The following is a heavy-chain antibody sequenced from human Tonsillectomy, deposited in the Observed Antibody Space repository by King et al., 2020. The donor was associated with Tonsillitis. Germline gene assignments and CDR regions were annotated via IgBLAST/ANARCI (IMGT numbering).Heavy chain of an antibody. Sequence: EVQLVESGGGLVKPGGSLRLSCVASGFNFSRYTMNWVRQAPGKGPEWVSFVTSSGKFMNYADSAKGRFTVSRDNDRNSLYLQMNSLRAEDTAVYYCASTWNYDSSGYYYVAFDVWGRGTMVTVSS. CDR2: VTSSGKFM. J-gene: IGHJ3*01. D-gene: IGHD3-22*01. CDR3: ASTWNYDSSGYYYVAFDV. CDR1: GFNFSRYT. V-gene: IGHV3-21*01.